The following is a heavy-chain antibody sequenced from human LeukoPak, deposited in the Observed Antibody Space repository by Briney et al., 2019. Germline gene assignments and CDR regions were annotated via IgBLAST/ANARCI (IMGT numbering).Heavy chain of an antibody. D-gene: IGHD3-10*01. CDR1: GGSFSGYY. J-gene: IGHJ4*02. V-gene: IGHV4-34*01. CDR3: ARGPYPRGYFDY. CDR2: INHSGST. Sequence: SETLSLTCAVYGGSFSGYYWSWIRQPPGKGLEWIGEINHSGSTNYNPSLKSRVTISVDTSKNQFSLKLSSATAADTAVYYCARGPYPRGYFDYWGQGTLVTVSS.